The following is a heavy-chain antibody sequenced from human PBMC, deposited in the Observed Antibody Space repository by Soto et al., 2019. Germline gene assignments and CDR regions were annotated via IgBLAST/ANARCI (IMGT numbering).Heavy chain of an antibody. Sequence: QEQLVESGGGVVQPGRSLRLSCAASGFSFSSYAMHWVRQAPGKGLEWVALIWHDGSTTSYADSVKGRVTISRDNSKNTHDLQMNNLRAEDTAVYYCARDVETTKANYYYYGMDVWGRGTPVTVSS. CDR2: IWHDGSTT. D-gene: IGHD5-18*01. V-gene: IGHV3-33*01. J-gene: IGHJ6*02. CDR1: GFSFSSYA. CDR3: ARDVETTKANYYYYGMDV.